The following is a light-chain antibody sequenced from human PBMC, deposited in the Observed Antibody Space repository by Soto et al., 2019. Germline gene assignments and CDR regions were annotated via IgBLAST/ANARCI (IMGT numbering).Light chain of an antibody. CDR1: QSVSSY. Sequence: EIVLTQSPATLSLSPGERATLSCRASQSVSSYLAWYQHKPGQAPRLLIHDASNRATGIPARFSGSGSGTDFTLTISSLEAEDFAVYYCQQRTNWPSSTFGHGTRLEIK. J-gene: IGKJ5*01. CDR2: DAS. V-gene: IGKV3-11*01. CDR3: QQRTNWPSST.